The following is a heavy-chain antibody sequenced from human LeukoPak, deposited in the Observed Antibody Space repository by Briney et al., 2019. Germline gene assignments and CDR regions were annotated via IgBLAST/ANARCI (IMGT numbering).Heavy chain of an antibody. D-gene: IGHD6-19*01. CDR2: IKQDGSEK. CDR3: ARDLRYSSGCTDY. Sequence: PGGSLRLSCAASGFTFSSYWMSWVRQAPGKGLEWVANIKQDGSEKYYVDSVKGRFTISRDNAKNSLYLQMNSLRAEDTAVYYCARDLRYSSGCTDYWGQGTLVTVSS. J-gene: IGHJ4*02. CDR1: GFTFSSYW. V-gene: IGHV3-7*01.